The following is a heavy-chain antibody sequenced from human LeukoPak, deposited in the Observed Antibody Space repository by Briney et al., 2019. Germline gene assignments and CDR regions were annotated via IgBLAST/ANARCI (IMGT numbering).Heavy chain of an antibody. V-gene: IGHV3-33*03. CDR2: IWYDGSNK. D-gene: IGHD6-19*01. Sequence: PGRSLRLSCAASGFTFSSYGMHWVRQAPGKGLEWVAVIWYDGSNKYYADSVKGRVTLSRDNAKNSLSLQMNTLTADDTAVYFCAVGRDIRVAGPGGYFDYWGQGTLVAVSS. CDR1: GFTFSSYG. J-gene: IGHJ4*02. CDR3: AVGRDIRVAGPGGYFDY.